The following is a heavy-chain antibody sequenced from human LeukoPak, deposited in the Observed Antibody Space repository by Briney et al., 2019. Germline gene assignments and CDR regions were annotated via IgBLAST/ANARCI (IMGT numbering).Heavy chain of an antibody. CDR2: IIPIFGTA. D-gene: IGHD5-24*01. V-gene: IGHV1-69*05. J-gene: IGHJ6*03. CDR1: GGSFSSYA. CDR3: ARDYRRWLQPPTYYYYYYMDV. Sequence: ASVKVSCKASGGSFSSYAISWVRQAPGQGLEWMGGIIPIFGTASYAQKFQGRVTITTDESTSTAYMELSSLRSEDTAVYYCARDYRRWLQPPTYYYYYYMDVWGKGTTVTVSS.